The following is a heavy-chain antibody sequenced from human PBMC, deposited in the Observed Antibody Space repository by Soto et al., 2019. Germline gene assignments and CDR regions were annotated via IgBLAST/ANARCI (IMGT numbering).Heavy chain of an antibody. CDR3: ARTRAPIYYYDSSGYYGEFDY. CDR2: IIPIFGTA. CDR1: GGTFSSYA. J-gene: IGHJ4*02. Sequence: ASVKVSCKASGGTFSSYAISWVRQAPGQGLEWMGGIIPIFGTANYAQKFQGRVTITADESTSTAYMELSSLRSEDMAVYYCARTRAPIYYYDSSGYYGEFDYWGQRTLVTVSS. V-gene: IGHV1-69*13. D-gene: IGHD3-22*01.